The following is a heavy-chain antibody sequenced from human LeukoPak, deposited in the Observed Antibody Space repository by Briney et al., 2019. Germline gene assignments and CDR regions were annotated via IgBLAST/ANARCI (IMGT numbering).Heavy chain of an antibody. CDR1: GFTFSSFG. CDR3: AKVIRGGYGMDV. Sequence: GGSLRLSFAASGFTFSSFGMNWVRQAPGKGLEWVSYISDSSSLTYYADSVKGRFTISRDNAKNSLSLQLNSLRDEDTAVYFCAKVIRGGYGMDVWGQGTTVTVSS. J-gene: IGHJ6*02. D-gene: IGHD3-10*01. V-gene: IGHV3-48*02. CDR2: ISDSSSLT.